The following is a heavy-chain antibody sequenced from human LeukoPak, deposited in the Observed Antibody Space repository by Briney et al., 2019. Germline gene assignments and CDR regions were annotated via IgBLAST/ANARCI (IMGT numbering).Heavy chain of an antibody. CDR2: ISGSGGST. V-gene: IGHV3-23*01. J-gene: IGHJ4*02. Sequence: GGSLRLSCAASGFTFSSYAMSWVRQAPGKGLEWVSAISGSGGSTYYADSVKGRFTISRDNSKNTLYLQMNSLRAEDTAVYYCAKSYPPDYYDSSGYLFDYWGQGTLVTVSS. D-gene: IGHD3-22*01. CDR3: AKSYPPDYYDSSGYLFDY. CDR1: GFTFSSYA.